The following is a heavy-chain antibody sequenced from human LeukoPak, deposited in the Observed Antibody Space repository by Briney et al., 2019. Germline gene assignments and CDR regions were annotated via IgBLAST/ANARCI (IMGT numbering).Heavy chain of an antibody. CDR1: GGSFSGHY. V-gene: IGHV4-34*01. CDR2: INHSGST. CDR3: ARPRYGSGSLDS. Sequence: KSSETLSLTCAVYGGSFSGHYWTWIRQPPGKGLEWIGEINHSGSTTYNPSLNSRVTISVDMSKNQFSLRLSSVTAADTAVYYCARPRYGSGSLDSWGQGTLVTVSS. D-gene: IGHD3-10*01. J-gene: IGHJ4*02.